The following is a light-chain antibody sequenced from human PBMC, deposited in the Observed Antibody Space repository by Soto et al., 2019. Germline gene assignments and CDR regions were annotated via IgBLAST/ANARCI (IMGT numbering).Light chain of an antibody. CDR3: QNYHSAPWT. CDR2: AAS. CDR1: QGIGIY. V-gene: IGKV1-27*01. J-gene: IGKJ1*01. Sequence: DIQMTQSPSSLSASVGDRVTITCRASQGIGIYLAWYQQKLGKVPNLLIYAASTLQSGVPSRFSGSASGTDFTLTISSLQPEDVATYFCQNYHSAPWTFGQGTKVEIK.